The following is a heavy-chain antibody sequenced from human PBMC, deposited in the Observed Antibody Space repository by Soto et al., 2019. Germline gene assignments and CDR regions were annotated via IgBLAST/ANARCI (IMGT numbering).Heavy chain of an antibody. J-gene: IGHJ4*02. V-gene: IGHV3-74*01. CDR1: GFTFSSYW. CDR3: ARSYDSSGYYPLDY. D-gene: IGHD3-22*01. Sequence: GGSLRLSCAASGFTFSSYWMHWVRQAPGKGLVWVSRINSDGSSTSYADSVKGRFTISRDNAKNTLYLQMNSLRAEDTAVYYCARSYDSSGYYPLDYWGQGTLVPVSS. CDR2: INSDGSST.